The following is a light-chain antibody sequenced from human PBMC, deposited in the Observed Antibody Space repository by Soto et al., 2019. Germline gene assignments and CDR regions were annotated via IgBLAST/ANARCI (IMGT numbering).Light chain of an antibody. CDR1: QDISSW. Sequence: TQSPSSVSASVGDRVTITCRASQDISSWLAWYQQKRGQAPRLLIYGASSRATGIPTRFSGSGSGTDFTLTISRLEPEDFAVYYCQQYDTSPRTFGQGTKVEI. CDR3: QQYDTSPRT. V-gene: IGKV3-20*01. J-gene: IGKJ1*01. CDR2: GAS.